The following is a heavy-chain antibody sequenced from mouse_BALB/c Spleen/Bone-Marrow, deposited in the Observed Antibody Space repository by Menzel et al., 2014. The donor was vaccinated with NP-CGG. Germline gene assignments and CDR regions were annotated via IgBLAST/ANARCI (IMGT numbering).Heavy chain of an antibody. CDR1: GFNIKDTY. CDR2: IDPANGNT. V-gene: IGHV14-3*02. J-gene: IGHJ3*01. CDR3: ARGGAFAY. Sequence: FQLQQSGAELVKPGASVKLSCTASGFNIKDTYMHWVKQRPEQGLEWIGRIDPANGNTKYDPKFQGKATITANTSSNTAYLQLSSLTSEDTAVYYCARGGAFAYWGQGTLVTVSA.